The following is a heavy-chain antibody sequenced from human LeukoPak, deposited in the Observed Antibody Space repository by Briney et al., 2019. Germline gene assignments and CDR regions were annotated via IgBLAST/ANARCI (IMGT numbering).Heavy chain of an antibody. J-gene: IGHJ4*02. CDR1: GGSFSGYY. V-gene: IGHV4-34*01. D-gene: IGHD3-22*01. CDR3: ARSGYYSSFDY. CDR2: INHSGST. Sequence: PSETLSLTCAVCGGSFSGYYWSWIRQPPGKGLEWIGEINHSGSTNYNPSLKSRVTISVDTSKNQFSLKLSSVTAADTAVYYCARSGYYSSFDYWGQGTLVTVSS.